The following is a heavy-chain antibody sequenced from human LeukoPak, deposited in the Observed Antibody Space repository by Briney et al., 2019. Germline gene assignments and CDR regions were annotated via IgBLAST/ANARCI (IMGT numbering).Heavy chain of an antibody. CDR3: ARDRCTNGVCYYDY. D-gene: IGHD2-8*01. V-gene: IGHV3-33*01. Sequence: GGSLRLSCAASGFTFSSYGMHWVRQAPGKGLEWVAVIWYDGSIKYYGDSVRGRFTISRDNPKNTLFLQMNSLRAEDTAVYYCARDRCTNGVCYYDYWGQGTLVTVSS. J-gene: IGHJ4*02. CDR1: GFTFSSYG. CDR2: IWYDGSIK.